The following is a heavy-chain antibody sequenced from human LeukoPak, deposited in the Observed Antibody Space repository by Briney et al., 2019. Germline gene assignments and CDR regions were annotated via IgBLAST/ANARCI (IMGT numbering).Heavy chain of an antibody. D-gene: IGHD3-3*01. CDR2: IHSSGST. V-gene: IGHV4-61*02. CDR1: GGSISSNSYY. CDR3: ARMITISFMDV. Sequence: SETLSLTCTVSGGSISSNSYYWSWIRQPAGKGLEWIGRIHSSGSTNYNPSLKSRLTISVDTSKNQFSLRLSSVTAADTAMYYCARMITISFMDVWGKGTTVTVSS. J-gene: IGHJ6*04.